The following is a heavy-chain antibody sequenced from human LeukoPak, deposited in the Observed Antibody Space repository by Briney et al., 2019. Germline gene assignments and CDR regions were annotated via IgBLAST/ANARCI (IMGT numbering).Heavy chain of an antibody. CDR1: GGSISSSTYY. CDR2: VYYSGST. V-gene: IGHV4-39*01. Sequence: SETLSLTCTVSGGSISSSTYYWGWIRQPPGKGLEWIGSVYYSGSTYYNPSLKSRVTISVDTSKNQFFLKLSSVTAADTAVYYCARHIVVVTGVLREDYFDYWDQGTLVTVSS. CDR3: ARHIVVVTGVLREDYFDY. D-gene: IGHD2-21*02. J-gene: IGHJ4*02.